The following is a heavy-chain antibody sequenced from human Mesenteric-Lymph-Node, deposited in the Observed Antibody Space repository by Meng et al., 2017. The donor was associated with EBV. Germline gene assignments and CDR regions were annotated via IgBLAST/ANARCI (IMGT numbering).Heavy chain of an antibody. Sequence: VPVVQSGAWVKNPGANVKLSCKASGYSLTGYFMPCGRHAPGQGLEWKGRTNPNRGGTNYDKKFQGRGLTTRDTATSTAYMELSRRRSADTAVNYCARDPARGGRPFDYWGQGTLVTVSS. V-gene: IGHV1-2*06. CDR2: TNPNRGGT. J-gene: IGHJ4*02. CDR1: GYSLTGYF. CDR3: ARDPARGGRPFDY. D-gene: IGHD2-2*01.